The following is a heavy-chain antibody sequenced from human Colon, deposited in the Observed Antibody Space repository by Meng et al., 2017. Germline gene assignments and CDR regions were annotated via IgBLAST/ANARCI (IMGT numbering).Heavy chain of an antibody. Sequence: QVQLQESGPGLVKPSQTLSLTCTVSGGPIRSGDHYWSWIRQPPGKGLEWIGYIYYSGSTYYNPSLKSRVTISVDTSKSRFSLELTSVTAADTAMYYCARVVVISHDAFDIWGQGTMVTVSS. J-gene: IGHJ3*02. CDR3: ARVVVISHDAFDI. V-gene: IGHV4-30-4*01. CDR2: IYYSGST. D-gene: IGHD3-22*01. CDR1: GGPIRSGDHY.